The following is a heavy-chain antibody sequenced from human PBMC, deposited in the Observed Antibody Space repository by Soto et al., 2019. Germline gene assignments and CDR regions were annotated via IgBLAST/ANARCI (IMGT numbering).Heavy chain of an antibody. CDR2: IYYSGST. CDR1: GGSISSYY. D-gene: IGHD3-10*01. CDR3: ARDLFPYYYGSGSYN. V-gene: IGHV4-59*01. Sequence: QVQLQESGPGLVKPSETLSLTCTVSGGSISSYYWSWIRQPPGKGLEWIGYIYYSGSTNYNPSLTSRVTISVDTSKNQFSLKLSSVTAADTAVYYCARDLFPYYYGSGSYNWGQGTLVTVSS. J-gene: IGHJ4*02.